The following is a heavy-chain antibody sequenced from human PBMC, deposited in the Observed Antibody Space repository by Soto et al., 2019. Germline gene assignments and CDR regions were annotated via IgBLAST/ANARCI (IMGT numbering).Heavy chain of an antibody. J-gene: IGHJ4*02. CDR2: ISGSGGST. CDR1: GFTFSSYA. CDR3: AREGAVAGSQDF. D-gene: IGHD6-19*01. Sequence: GGSLRLSCAASGFTFSSYAMSWVRQAPGKGLEWVSAISGSGGSTYYADSVKGRFTISRDNINSTLYLEMNSLRVEDSAVYYCAREGAVAGSQDFWGQGTLVTVSS. V-gene: IGHV3-23*01.